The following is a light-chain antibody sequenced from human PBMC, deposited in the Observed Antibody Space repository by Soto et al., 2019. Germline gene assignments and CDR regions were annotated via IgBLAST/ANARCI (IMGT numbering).Light chain of an antibody. CDR1: QTISTW. CDR3: QQYNSYSRT. V-gene: IGKV1-5*01. Sequence: DIQMTQSPPTLSASVGDRVTITCRASQTISTWMAWYQQKPGKAPKLLVYDASTLQSGVASRFSGSGSGTEFTLIISGLQPDDSATYYCQQYNSYSRTFGQGTKVDIK. CDR2: DAS. J-gene: IGKJ1*01.